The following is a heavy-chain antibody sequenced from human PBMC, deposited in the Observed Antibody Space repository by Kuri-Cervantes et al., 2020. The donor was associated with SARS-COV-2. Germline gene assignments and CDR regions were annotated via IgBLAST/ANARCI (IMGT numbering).Heavy chain of an antibody. CDR2: IYHSGST. CDR3: ATCIAAACSYYFDY. D-gene: IGHD6-13*01. J-gene: IGHJ4*02. V-gene: IGHV4-38-2*01. CDR1: GYSISSGYY. Sequence: ESLKISCAVSGYSISSGYYWGWIRQPPGKGLEWIGSIYHSGSTYYNPSLKSRVTISVDTSKNQSSLKLSSVTAADTAVYYCATCIAAACSYYFDYWGQGTLVTVSS.